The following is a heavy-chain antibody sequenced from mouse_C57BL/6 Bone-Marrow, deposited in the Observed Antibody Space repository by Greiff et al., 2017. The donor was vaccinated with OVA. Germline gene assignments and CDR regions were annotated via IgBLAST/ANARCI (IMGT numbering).Heavy chain of an antibody. D-gene: IGHD1-1*01. V-gene: IGHV8-8*01. CDR2: IWWDDDK. CDR1: GFSLSTFGQG. CDR3: ARIALHYYGSSYDWYFDV. Sequence: QVQLKESGPGILQPSQTLSLTCSFSGFSLSTFGQGVGWIRQPSGKGLEWLAHIWWDDDKYYNPALKSRLTISKDTSKNQVFLKIANVDTADTATYYCARIALHYYGSSYDWYFDVWGTGTTVTVSS. J-gene: IGHJ1*03.